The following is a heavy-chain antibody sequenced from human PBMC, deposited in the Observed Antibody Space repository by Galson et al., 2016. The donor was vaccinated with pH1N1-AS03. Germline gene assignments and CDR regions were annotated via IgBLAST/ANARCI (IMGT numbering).Heavy chain of an antibody. D-gene: IGHD1-26*01. V-gene: IGHV1-2*04. CDR1: GYIFTGFY. CDR2: INPNNGVT. CDR3: ARDPRGPCSSATCATTYYFGMDV. Sequence: SVKVSCKASGYIFTGFYVHWVRQAPGQGLEWMGWINPNNGVTNYAQKFRAWVTMTGDTSISTAYLELYGLKPDDTAVYYCARDPRGPCSSATCATTYYFGMDVWGQGTTVIVSS. J-gene: IGHJ6*02.